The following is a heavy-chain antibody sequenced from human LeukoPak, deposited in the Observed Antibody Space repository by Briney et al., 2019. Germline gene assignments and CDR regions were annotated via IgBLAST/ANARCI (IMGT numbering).Heavy chain of an antibody. CDR1: GYTFTSYG. CDR2: ISAYNGNT. CDR3: AREGLWFGRDAFDI. V-gene: IGHV1-18*01. D-gene: IGHD3-10*01. J-gene: IGHJ3*02. Sequence: GASVKVSCKASGYTFTSYGISWVRQAPGQGLEWMGWISAYNGNTNYAQKLQGRVTMTTDTSTSTAYVELRSLRSDDTAVYYCAREGLWFGRDAFDIWGQGTMVTVSS.